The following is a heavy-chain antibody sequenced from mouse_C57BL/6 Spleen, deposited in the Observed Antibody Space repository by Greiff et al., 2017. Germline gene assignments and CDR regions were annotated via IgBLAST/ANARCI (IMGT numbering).Heavy chain of an antibody. CDR3: ARYDYDSAWFAY. D-gene: IGHD2-4*01. CDR2: IRNKANGYTT. Sequence: EVQRVESGGGLVQPGGSLSLSCAASGFTFTDYYMSWVRQPPGKALEWLGFIRNKANGYTTEYSASVKGRFTISRDNSQSILYLQMNALRAEDSATYYCARYDYDSAWFAYWGQGTLVTVSA. V-gene: IGHV7-3*01. J-gene: IGHJ3*01. CDR1: GFTFTDYY.